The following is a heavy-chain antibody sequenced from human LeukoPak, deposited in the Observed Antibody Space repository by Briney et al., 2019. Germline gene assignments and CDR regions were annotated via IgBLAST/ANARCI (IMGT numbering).Heavy chain of an antibody. D-gene: IGHD6-19*01. CDR3: ATRAGVAVGGTVADY. CDR2: ISGSGGST. Sequence: GGSLRLSCAASGFTFSSYAMSWVRQAPGKGLEWVSAISGSGGSTYYADSVKGRFTISRDNSKNTLYLQMNSLRAEDTAVYYCATRAGVAVGGTVADYWGQGTLVTVSS. V-gene: IGHV3-23*01. CDR1: GFTFSSYA. J-gene: IGHJ4*02.